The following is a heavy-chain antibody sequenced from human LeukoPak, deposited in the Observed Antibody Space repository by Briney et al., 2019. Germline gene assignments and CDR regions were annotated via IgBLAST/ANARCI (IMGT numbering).Heavy chain of an antibody. CDR1: GYTSTGYY. CDR2: INPNSGGT. Sequence: GASVKVSCKASGYTSTGYYMHWVRQAPGQGLEWMGWINPNSGGTNYAQKFQGRVTMTRDTSISTAYMELSRLRSDDTAVYYCARVPTKPTAMVTYYYYYGMDVWGQGTTVTVSS. V-gene: IGHV1-2*02. D-gene: IGHD5-18*01. CDR3: ARVPTKPTAMVTYYYYYGMDV. J-gene: IGHJ6*02.